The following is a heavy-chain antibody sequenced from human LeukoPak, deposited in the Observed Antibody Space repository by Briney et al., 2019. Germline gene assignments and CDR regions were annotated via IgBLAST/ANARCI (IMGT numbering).Heavy chain of an antibody. V-gene: IGHV3-21*01. CDR2: ITSGSSYI. D-gene: IGHD4-17*01. CDR1: GFTFTSYT. CDR3: AETYGHFDD. J-gene: IGHJ4*02. Sequence: GGSLRLSCAASGFTFTSYTMNWVRQAPGKGLEWVSSITSGSSYIYYADSVKGRFTITRDNAKNSLYLQMTSLRVEDTAVYYCAETYGHFDDWGQGTLVTVSS.